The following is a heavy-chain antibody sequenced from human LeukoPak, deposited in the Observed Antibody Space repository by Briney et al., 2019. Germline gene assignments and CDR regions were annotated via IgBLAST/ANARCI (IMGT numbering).Heavy chain of an antibody. V-gene: IGHV3-48*01. J-gene: IGHJ4*02. Sequence: GGSLRLSCAASGFTFSGKSMNWVRQAPGKGLEWVSYIGPSSSTIYYADPVKGRFTISRDNAKNSLYLQMNNLRVEDTAVYYCARDPNIAARRTYYFDYWGQGTLVTVSS. CDR2: IGPSSSTI. D-gene: IGHD6-6*01. CDR1: GFTFSGKS. CDR3: ARDPNIAARRTYYFDY.